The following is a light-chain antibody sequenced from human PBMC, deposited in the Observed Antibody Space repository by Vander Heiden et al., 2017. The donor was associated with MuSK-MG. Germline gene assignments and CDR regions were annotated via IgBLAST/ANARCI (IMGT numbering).Light chain of an antibody. CDR1: QSVSSN. CDR3: QQYNNGPPYT. J-gene: IGKJ2*01. V-gene: IGKV3-15*01. Sequence: EIVMTQSPATLSVSPGERATLSCRASQSVSSNLAWYQQKPGQAPRLLIYGASTRATGIPARFSGSGSGTEFTLTISRLQSEDFAVYYCQQYNNGPPYTCGQGTKLEIK. CDR2: GAS.